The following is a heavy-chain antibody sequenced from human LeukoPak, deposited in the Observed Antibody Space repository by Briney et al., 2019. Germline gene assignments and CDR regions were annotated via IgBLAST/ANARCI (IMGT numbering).Heavy chain of an antibody. J-gene: IGHJ4*02. D-gene: IGHD6-19*01. Sequence: GGSLRLSCAASGFTFSSYAMSWVRQAPGKGLEWVSGISWNSGSIGYADSVKGRFTISRDNAKNSLYLQMNSLRAEDTALYYCAKGQGSGWYSGWDYWGQGTLVTVSS. CDR2: ISWNSGSI. CDR3: AKGQGSGWYSGWDY. CDR1: GFTFSSYA. V-gene: IGHV3-9*01.